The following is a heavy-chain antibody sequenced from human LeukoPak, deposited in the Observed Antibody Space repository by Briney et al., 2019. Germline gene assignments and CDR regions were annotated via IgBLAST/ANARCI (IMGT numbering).Heavy chain of an antibody. Sequence: SETLSLTCAVSGGSISSADFYWSWIRQHPGKGLEWIGFIYYSGSAYYNPSLKSRVSISVDTSKNQFSLTLNSVTAADTAVYYCARGSDYFDYWGQGTLVTAPS. CDR3: ARGSDYFDY. J-gene: IGHJ4*02. CDR2: IYYSGSA. V-gene: IGHV4-31*11. CDR1: GGSISSADFY.